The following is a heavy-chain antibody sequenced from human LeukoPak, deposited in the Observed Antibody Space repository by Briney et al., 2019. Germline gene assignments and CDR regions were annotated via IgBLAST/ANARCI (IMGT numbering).Heavy chain of an antibody. J-gene: IGHJ3*02. Sequence: GESLKISCKGSGYSFTSYWIGWVRQMPGKGLEWMGIIYPGDSDTRYSPSFQGQVTISADKSISTAYLQWSSLKASDTAMYYCARHSEGYCSGGSCPTDAFDIWGRGTMVTVSS. CDR1: GYSFTSYW. CDR3: ARHSEGYCSGGSCPTDAFDI. D-gene: IGHD2-15*01. CDR2: IYPGDSDT. V-gene: IGHV5-51*01.